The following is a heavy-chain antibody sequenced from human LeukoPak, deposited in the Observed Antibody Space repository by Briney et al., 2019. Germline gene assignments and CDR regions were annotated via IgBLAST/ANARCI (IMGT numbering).Heavy chain of an antibody. Sequence: PGRSLRLSCAASGFTFSSYAMHWVRQAPGKGLEWVAVISYDGSNKYYADSVKGRFTISRDNSKNTLCLQMNSLRAEDTAVYYCARALTGDAAFDIWGQGTMVTVSS. V-gene: IGHV3-30*04. CDR1: GFTFSSYA. D-gene: IGHD7-27*01. CDR3: ARALTGDAAFDI. J-gene: IGHJ3*02. CDR2: ISYDGSNK.